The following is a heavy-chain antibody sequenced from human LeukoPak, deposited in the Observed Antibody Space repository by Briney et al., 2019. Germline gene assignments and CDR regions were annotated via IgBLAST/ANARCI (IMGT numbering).Heavy chain of an antibody. CDR3: ARRPSDSSGWYEDNWFDP. CDR2: INHSGST. V-gene: IGHV4-34*01. D-gene: IGHD6-19*01. Sequence: SETLSLTCAVYGGSFSGYYWSWIRQPPGKGLGWIGEINHSGSTNYNPSLKSRVTISVDTSKNQFSLKLSSVTAADTAVYYCARRPSDSSGWYEDNWFDPWGQGTLVTVSS. J-gene: IGHJ5*02. CDR1: GGSFSGYY.